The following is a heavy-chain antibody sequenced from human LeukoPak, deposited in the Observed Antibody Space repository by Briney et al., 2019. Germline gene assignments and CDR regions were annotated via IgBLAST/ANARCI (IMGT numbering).Heavy chain of an antibody. CDR2: INPSGSST. Sequence: ASVKVSCKASGYSFTSHYMHWVRQAPGQGLEWLGLINPSGSSTLYAQKFQGRVTMTRDMSISTAYMELSRLRSDDTAVYYCATYNVKPSGMASDWFDSWGQGTLVTVSS. CDR1: GYSFTSHY. CDR3: ATYNVKPSGMASDWFDS. J-gene: IGHJ5*01. V-gene: IGHV1-46*01. D-gene: IGHD3-10*02.